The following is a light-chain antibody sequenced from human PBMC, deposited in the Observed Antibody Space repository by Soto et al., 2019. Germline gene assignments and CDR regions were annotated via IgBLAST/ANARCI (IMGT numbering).Light chain of an antibody. CDR2: GAS. Sequence: EIVMTQSPATLSVSPGERATLSCRASQSVSNNLAWYQQKPGQAPRLLIYGASTSATGTTTRFSGSGSGKEFTTISSSLQSEYFAVYYCQQDYEGVTFGGGTKVDI. CDR3: QQDYEGVT. J-gene: IGKJ4*01. CDR1: QSVSNN. V-gene: IGKV3-15*01.